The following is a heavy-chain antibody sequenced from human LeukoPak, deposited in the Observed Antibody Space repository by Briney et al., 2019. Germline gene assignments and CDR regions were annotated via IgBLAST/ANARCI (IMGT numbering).Heavy chain of an antibody. CDR1: GFTFSSYA. CDR3: AKSRSHSSAWYGSDFDY. CDR2: ISGSGGST. J-gene: IGHJ4*02. D-gene: IGHD6-19*01. Sequence: GSLRLSCAASGFTFSSYAMSWVRQAPGKGLEWVSAISGSGGSTYYADSVKGRFTISRDNSNNTLYLQMNSLRAEDAALYYCAKSRSHSSAWYGSDFDYWGQGTLVTVSS. V-gene: IGHV3-23*01.